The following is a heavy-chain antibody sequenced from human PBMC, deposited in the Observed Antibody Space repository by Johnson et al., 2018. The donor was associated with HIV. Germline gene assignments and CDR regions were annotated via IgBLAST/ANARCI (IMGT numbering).Heavy chain of an antibody. D-gene: IGHD3-10*01. J-gene: IGHJ3*02. V-gene: IGHV3-13*01. CDR1: GFTVSRNY. Sequence: VQLVESGGGLIQSGGSLRLSCAASGFTVSRNYMSWVRQATGKGLEWVSAIGTAGDTYYPGSVKGRFTISRENAKNSLYLQMNSLKTEDTAVYYCTTDQGYYGDAFDMWGQGTMVTVSS. CDR2: IGTAGDT. CDR3: TTDQGYYGDAFDM.